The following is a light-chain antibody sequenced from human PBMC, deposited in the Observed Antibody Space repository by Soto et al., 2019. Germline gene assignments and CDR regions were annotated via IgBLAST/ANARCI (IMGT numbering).Light chain of an antibody. J-gene: IGLJ3*02. CDR2: EVS. Sequence: QSALTQPASVSGSPGQSLTISCSGTHRDVGGYNYVSWYQQHPGKAPKLMIYEVSNRPSGVSNRFSGSKSGNTASLTISGLQAEDEADYYCSSYTSTTIPWVFGGGTKLTVL. V-gene: IGLV2-14*01. CDR1: HRDVGGYNY. CDR3: SSYTSTTIPWV.